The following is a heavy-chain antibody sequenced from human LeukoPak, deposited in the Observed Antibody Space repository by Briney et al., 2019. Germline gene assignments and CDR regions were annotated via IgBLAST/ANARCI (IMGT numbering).Heavy chain of an antibody. CDR1: GFTFNIYT. V-gene: IGHV3-23*01. CDR2: IRHSDGST. D-gene: IGHD1-1*01. CDR3: AKGLETESRLDS. J-gene: IGHJ4*02. Sequence: QAGASLRLSCAASGFTFNIYTMYWVRQAPGKGLEWVSGIRHSDGSTYYADAVKGRFTISSDKSKNTLFLQMNSLRAEDTALYYCAKGLETESRLDSWGQGTLVTVSS.